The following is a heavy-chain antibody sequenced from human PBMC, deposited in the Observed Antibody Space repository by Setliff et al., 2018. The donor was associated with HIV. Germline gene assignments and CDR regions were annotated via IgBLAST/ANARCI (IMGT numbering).Heavy chain of an antibody. D-gene: IGHD6-13*01. CDR3: ARHRYSSIWYGGDY. J-gene: IGHJ4*02. CDR2: MYHSGST. CDR1: GYSISSGYY. V-gene: IGHV4-38-2*02. Sequence: SETLSLTCTVSGYSISSGYYWGWIRQPPGKGLEWIGSMYHSGSTYYNPSLKSRVTISLDTSKNQFSLKLSSVTAADTTVYYCARHRYSSIWYGGDYWGQGTLVTVSS.